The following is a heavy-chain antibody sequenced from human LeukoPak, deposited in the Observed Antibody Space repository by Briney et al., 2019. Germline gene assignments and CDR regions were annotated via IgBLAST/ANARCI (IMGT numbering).Heavy chain of an antibody. J-gene: IGHJ4*02. Sequence: PGRSLRLSCAASGLTFRNYGMLWVRQAPGKGLEWVTFISNDGSDKYYADSVKGRFTVSRDNSNNTLHLQINSLRPEDTAVYYCAKDQGPLNYWGQGTLVTVSS. V-gene: IGHV3-30*18. CDR3: AKDQGPLNY. D-gene: IGHD2-8*01. CDR1: GLTFRNYG. CDR2: ISNDGSDK.